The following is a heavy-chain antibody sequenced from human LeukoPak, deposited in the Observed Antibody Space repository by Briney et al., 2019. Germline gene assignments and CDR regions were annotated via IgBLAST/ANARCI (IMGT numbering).Heavy chain of an antibody. CDR1: GGSITSYY. J-gene: IGHJ6*03. CDR3: ARAGDSPMHV. V-gene: IGHV4-59*01. CDR2: VYHSGSSGST. D-gene: IGHD2-21*01. Sequence: SETLSLTCTVSGGSITSYYWSWVRQPPGKGLEWIGYVYHSGSSGSTNYDPSLKSRVTISVDTSKNQFSLKLSSVTAADTAVYYCARAGDSPMHVWGKGTTVTVSS.